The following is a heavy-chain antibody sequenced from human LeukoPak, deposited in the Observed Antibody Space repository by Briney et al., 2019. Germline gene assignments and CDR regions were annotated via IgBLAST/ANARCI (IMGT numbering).Heavy chain of an antibody. CDR1: GGSFSGYY. D-gene: IGHD1-20*01. CDR3: ASKDLYNWNYVDY. CDR2: INHSGST. V-gene: IGHV4-34*01. Sequence: SETLSLTCAVYGGSFSGYYWSWIRQPPGKGLEWIGEINHSGSTNYNPSLKSRVTISVDTSKNQFSLKLSSVTAADTAVYYCASKDLYNWNYVDYWGQGTLVTVSS. J-gene: IGHJ4*02.